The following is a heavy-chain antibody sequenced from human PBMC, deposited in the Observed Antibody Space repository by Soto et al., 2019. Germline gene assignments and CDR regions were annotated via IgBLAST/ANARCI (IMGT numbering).Heavy chain of an antibody. CDR1: GGSISSYY. D-gene: IGHD2-2*01. V-gene: IGHV4-4*07. J-gene: IGHJ4*02. CDR2: IYTSGST. CDR3: ARACSSNSCYDVFDY. Sequence: SETLSLTCTVSGGSISSYYWSWIRQPAGKGLEWIGRIYTSGSTNYNPSLKSRVTMSVDTSKNQFSLKLSSVTAADTAVYYCARACSSNSCYDVFDYWGQGTLVTVSS.